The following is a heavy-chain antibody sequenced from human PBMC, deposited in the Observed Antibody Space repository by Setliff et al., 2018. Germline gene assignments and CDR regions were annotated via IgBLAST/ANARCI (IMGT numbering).Heavy chain of an antibody. J-gene: IGHJ6*03. Sequence: PGGSLRLSCAASGFTFSSYGMHWVRQAPGKGLEWVAVIWYDGTNKFYADSVKGRFTISRDISKDTLYLQMNSLRAEDTAGYYCARVGLSGTSGYYYYMDVWGKGTTVTVSS. V-gene: IGHV3-33*01. CDR2: IWYDGTNK. D-gene: IGHD1-20*01. CDR1: GFTFSSYG. CDR3: ARVGLSGTSGYYYYMDV.